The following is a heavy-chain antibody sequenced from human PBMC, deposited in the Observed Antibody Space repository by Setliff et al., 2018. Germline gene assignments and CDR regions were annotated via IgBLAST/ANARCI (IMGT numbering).Heavy chain of an antibody. CDR3: VRGPGPSVVVAMPFDR. CDR1: GYNFIAFG. D-gene: IGHD5-12*01. J-gene: IGHJ4*02. Sequence: ASVKVSCKTSGYNFIAFGISWVRQAPGQGLEWMGWISPYNEKTNYAEKFQGRVTMTTDTSTTTVYMEVASLRSDDTAVYYCVRGPGPSVVVAMPFDRWGQGTPVTV. V-gene: IGHV1-18*01. CDR2: ISPYNEKT.